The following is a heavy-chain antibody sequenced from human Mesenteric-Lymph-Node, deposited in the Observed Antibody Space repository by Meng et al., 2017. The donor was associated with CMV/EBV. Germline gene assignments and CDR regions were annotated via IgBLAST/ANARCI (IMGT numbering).Heavy chain of an antibody. CDR2: IRNDGSDK. CDR3: ANAEASDSWRG. CDR1: GFNFNTHG. Sequence: LSCEASGFNFNTHGMHWVRQAPGKGLEWVAFIRNDGSDKHYAGSLRGRFTISRDNAKNTLYLQMDSLRTEDTAVYYCANAEASDSWRGWGQGTLVTVSS. V-gene: IGHV3-30*02. J-gene: IGHJ4*02.